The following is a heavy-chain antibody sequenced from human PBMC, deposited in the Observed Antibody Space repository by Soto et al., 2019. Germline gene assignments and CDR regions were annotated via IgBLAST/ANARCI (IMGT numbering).Heavy chain of an antibody. Sequence: SETLSLTXTDSGGSISSYYWCWTRQPAGKGLEWIGRFYPTGKTNYNPSLQSRLTMSADTSRNQFSLNLTSVTAAETAVYYCARCGLDYGMDVWGQGTTVTVS. CDR2: FYPTGKT. CDR3: ARCGLDYGMDV. D-gene: IGHD3-16*01. J-gene: IGHJ6*02. CDR1: GGSISSYY. V-gene: IGHV4-4*07.